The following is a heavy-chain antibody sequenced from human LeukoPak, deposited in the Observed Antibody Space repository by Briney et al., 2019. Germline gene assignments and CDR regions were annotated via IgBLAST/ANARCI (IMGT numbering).Heavy chain of an antibody. Sequence: ASVKVSCKASGYTFTSYYMHWVRQAPGQGLEWMGIIKPSGGSTSYAQKFQGRVTMTRDTSTSTVYMELSSLRSEDTAVYYCASLSVDTAMVTVWGQGTLVTVSS. V-gene: IGHV1-46*01. J-gene: IGHJ4*02. CDR2: IKPSGGST. CDR3: ASLSVDTAMVTV. CDR1: GYTFTSYY. D-gene: IGHD5-18*01.